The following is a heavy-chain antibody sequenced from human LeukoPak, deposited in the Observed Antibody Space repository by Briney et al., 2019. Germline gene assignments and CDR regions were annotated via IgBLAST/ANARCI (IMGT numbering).Heavy chain of an antibody. CDR2: ISGSGGST. V-gene: IGHV3-23*01. CDR1: GFTFSSYA. Sequence: GGSQRLSCAASGFTFSSYAMSWVRQAPGKGLEWVSAISGSGGSTYYADSVKGRFTISRDNSKNTLYLQMNSLRAGDTAVYYCAKDESIAVAILYWGQGTLVTVSS. J-gene: IGHJ4*02. CDR3: AKDESIAVAILY. D-gene: IGHD6-19*01.